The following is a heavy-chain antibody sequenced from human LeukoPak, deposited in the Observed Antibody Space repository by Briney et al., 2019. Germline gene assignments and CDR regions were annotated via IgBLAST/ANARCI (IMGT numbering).Heavy chain of an antibody. J-gene: IGHJ5*02. CDR1: GGSFSGYY. V-gene: IGHV4-34*01. D-gene: IGHD3-16*02. CDR2: INHSGST. Sequence: KPSETLSLTCAVYGGSFSGYYWSWIRQPPGKGLEWIGEINHSGSTNYNPSLKSRVTISVDTSKNQFSLKLSSVTAADTAVYYCARHARGAYVWGSYQRRPRGLNWFDPWGQGTLVTVSS. CDR3: ARHARGAYVWGSYQRRPRGLNWFDP.